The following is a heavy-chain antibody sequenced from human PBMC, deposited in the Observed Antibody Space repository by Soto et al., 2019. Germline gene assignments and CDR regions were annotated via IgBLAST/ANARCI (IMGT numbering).Heavy chain of an antibody. CDR3: AQRLPHYGLGRERENWFDP. Sequence: QITLKEYGPTLVRPTQTLTLTCTFSVFSLSTTGVGVGWIRQPPGKALEWLALIYWDDDKRYSPSLKSRLTISKDTSKHEVILTMTNMAPVDTARYYCAQRLPHYGLGRERENWFDPWGQGTLVTVSS. D-gene: IGHD3-10*01. V-gene: IGHV2-5*02. CDR2: IYWDDDK. CDR1: VFSLSTTGVG. J-gene: IGHJ5*02.